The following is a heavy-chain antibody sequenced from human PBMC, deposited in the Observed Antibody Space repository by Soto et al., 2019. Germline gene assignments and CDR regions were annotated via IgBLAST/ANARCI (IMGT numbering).Heavy chain of an antibody. J-gene: IGHJ3*02. D-gene: IGHD1-1*01. Sequence: QMQLVQSGPEVKKPGTSVKVSCKASGFTFTSSAMQWVRQARGQRLEWIGWIVVGSGNTNYAQKFQERVTITRDMSTSTAYMELSSLRSEDTAVYYCAAGAGLGTTGKTCAFDIWGQGTMVTVSS. CDR3: AAGAGLGTTGKTCAFDI. CDR2: IVVGSGNT. CDR1: GFTFTSSA. V-gene: IGHV1-58*02.